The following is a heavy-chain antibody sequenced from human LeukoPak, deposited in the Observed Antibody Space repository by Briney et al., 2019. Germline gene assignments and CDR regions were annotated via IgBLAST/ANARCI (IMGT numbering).Heavy chain of an antibody. CDR1: VGSISSYY. J-gene: IGHJ4*02. V-gene: IGHV4-59*12. Sequence: SETLSLTCTVSVGSISSYYWSWIRQPPGKGLEWIGYIYYSGSTNYNPSLKSRVTISVDTSKNQFSLKLSSVTAADTAVYYCARREVGYYFDYWGQGTLVTVSS. CDR3: ARREVGYYFDY. CDR2: IYYSGST. D-gene: IGHD3-16*01.